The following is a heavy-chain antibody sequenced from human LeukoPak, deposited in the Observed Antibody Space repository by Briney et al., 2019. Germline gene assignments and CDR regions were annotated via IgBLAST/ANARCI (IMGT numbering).Heavy chain of an antibody. CDR3: ARVYYDSNGYLDY. CDR2: INPNSGGT. V-gene: IGHV1-2*02. CDR1: GYTFTGYY. J-gene: IGHJ4*02. Sequence: ASVKVSCKASGYTFTGYYMHWVRQAPGPGLEWMGWINPNSGGTNYAQKFQGRVTMTRETSISTAYMELSRLRSDDTAVDYCARVYYDSNGYLDYWGQGTLVTVSS. D-gene: IGHD3-22*01.